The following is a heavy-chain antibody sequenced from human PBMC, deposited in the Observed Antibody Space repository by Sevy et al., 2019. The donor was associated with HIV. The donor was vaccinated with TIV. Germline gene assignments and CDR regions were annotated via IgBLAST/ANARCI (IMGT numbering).Heavy chain of an antibody. CDR1: GFIFSDYY. J-gene: IGHJ6*02. CDR3: ARGKGRFLGWLISPDGMDV. D-gene: IGHD3-3*01. V-gene: IGHV3-11*06. Sequence: GGSLRLSCAASGFIFSDYYMTWIRQAPGKGLECVSYISGSGSYINDADSVKGRFTISRDNAKNSLYLQMNSLRAEDTGVYYCARGKGRFLGWLISPDGMDVWGQGTTVTVSS. CDR2: ISGSGSYI.